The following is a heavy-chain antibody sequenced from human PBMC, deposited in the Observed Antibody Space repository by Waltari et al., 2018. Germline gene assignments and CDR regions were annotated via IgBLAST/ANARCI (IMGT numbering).Heavy chain of an antibody. D-gene: IGHD3-22*01. CDR3: ARDGTLYYYDSSGFLDY. J-gene: IGHJ4*02. CDR1: GFTFSSYE. V-gene: IGHV3-48*03. Sequence: EVQLVESGGGLVQPGGSLRLSCAASGFTFSSYEMNWVRQAPGKGLEWVSYISSSGSTIYYADSVKCRFTISRDNAKNSLYLQMNSLRAEDTAVYYCARDGTLYYYDSSGFLDYWGQGTLVTVSS. CDR2: ISSSGSTI.